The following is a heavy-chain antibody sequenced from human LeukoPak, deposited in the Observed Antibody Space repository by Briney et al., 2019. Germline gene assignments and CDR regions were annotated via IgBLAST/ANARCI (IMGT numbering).Heavy chain of an antibody. D-gene: IGHD6-13*01. CDR3: ARGDLYSSSWYN. V-gene: IGHV4-30-4*08. Sequence: PSETLSLTCTVSGGSISSGDNYWSWIRQPPGKGLEWIGYIYYSGSTYYNPSLKSRVTISVDTSKNQFSLKLSSMSAVDTAVYYCARGDLYSSSWYNWGQGTLVTVSS. CDR1: GGSISSGDNY. J-gene: IGHJ4*02. CDR2: IYYSGST.